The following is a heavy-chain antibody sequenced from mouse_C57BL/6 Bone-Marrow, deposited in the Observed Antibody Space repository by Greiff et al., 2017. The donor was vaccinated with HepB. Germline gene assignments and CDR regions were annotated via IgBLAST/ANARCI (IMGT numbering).Heavy chain of an antibody. CDR1: GYTFTSYW. CDR3: ASAITTVVAPYFDY. Sequence: VQLQQPGAELVRPGSSVKLSCKASGYTFTSYWMDWVKQRPGQGLEWIGNIYPSDSETHYNQKFKDKATLTVDKSSSTAYMQLSSLTSEDSAVYYCASAITTVVAPYFDYWGQGTTLTVSS. J-gene: IGHJ2*01. CDR2: IYPSDSET. V-gene: IGHV1-61*01. D-gene: IGHD1-1*01.